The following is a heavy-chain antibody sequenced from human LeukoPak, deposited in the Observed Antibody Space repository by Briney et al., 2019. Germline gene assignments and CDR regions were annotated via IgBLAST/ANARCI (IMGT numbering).Heavy chain of an antibody. J-gene: IGHJ4*02. V-gene: IGHV3-64*04. D-gene: IGHD6-6*01. CDR1: GFSFSGFP. CDR2: ISTNGHDT. Sequence: GGSLRLSCSASGFSFSGFPMHWVRQAPGKGLECVSVISTNGHDTYYADSVKGRFTISRDNSKNTLYLQMNSLRAEDTAMYYCAAESIAAYPPYFDYWGQGTLVTVSS. CDR3: AAESIAAYPPYFDY.